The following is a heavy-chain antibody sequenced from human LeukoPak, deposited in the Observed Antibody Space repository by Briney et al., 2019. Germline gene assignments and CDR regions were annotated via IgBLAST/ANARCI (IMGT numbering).Heavy chain of an antibody. CDR2: NIPILGIA. V-gene: IGHV1-69*04. D-gene: IGHD3-9*01. CDR1: GGTFSSYA. Sequence: SVKVSCKASGGTFSSYAISWVRQAPGQGLEWMGRNIPILGIANYAQKFQGRVTITADKSTSTAYMELSSLRSEDTAVHYCARAIRYFEYYFDYWGQGTLVTVSS. J-gene: IGHJ4*02. CDR3: ARAIRYFEYYFDY.